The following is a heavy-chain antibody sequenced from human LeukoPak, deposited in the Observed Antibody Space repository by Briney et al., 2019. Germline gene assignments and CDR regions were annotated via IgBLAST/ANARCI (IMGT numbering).Heavy chain of an antibody. CDR3: ARAVVTASDAFDI. D-gene: IGHD2-21*02. CDR1: GGSISSGGYY. J-gene: IGHJ3*02. CDR2: IYYSGST. Sequence: SETLSLTCTVSGGSISSGGYYWSWIRQHPGKGLEWIGYIYYSGSTYYNPSLKSRVTISVDTSKNQFSLKLSSVTAADTAVYYCARAVVTASDAFDIWGQTIVVAVSS. V-gene: IGHV4-31*03.